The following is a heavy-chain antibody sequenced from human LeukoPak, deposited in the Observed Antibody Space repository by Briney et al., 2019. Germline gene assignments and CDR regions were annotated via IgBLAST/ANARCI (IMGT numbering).Heavy chain of an antibody. CDR2: IIPIFGTA. D-gene: IGHD6-13*01. J-gene: IGHJ4*02. V-gene: IGHV1-69*06. CDR1: GGTFSSYA. CDR3: ARGRQAAAGTGGYFDY. Sequence: VASVKVSCKASGGTFSSYAISWVRQAPGQGLEWMGGIIPIFGTANYAQKFQGRVTITADKSTSTAYMELSSLGSEDTAVYYCARGRQAAAGTGGYFDYWGQGTLVTVSS.